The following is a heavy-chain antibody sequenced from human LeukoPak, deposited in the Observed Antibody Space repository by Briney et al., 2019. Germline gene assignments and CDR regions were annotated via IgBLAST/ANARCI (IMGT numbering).Heavy chain of an antibody. Sequence: PSGTLSLTCAVSGGSITNDNWWGWVRQAPGKGLEWVSAISGSGGSTYYADSVKGRFTISRDNSKNTLYLQMNSLRAEDTAVYYCAKDADKYSGYDWWEDYWGQGTLVTVSS. CDR2: ISGSGGST. V-gene: IGHV3-23*01. CDR1: GGSITNDN. D-gene: IGHD5-12*01. J-gene: IGHJ4*02. CDR3: AKDADKYSGYDWWEDY.